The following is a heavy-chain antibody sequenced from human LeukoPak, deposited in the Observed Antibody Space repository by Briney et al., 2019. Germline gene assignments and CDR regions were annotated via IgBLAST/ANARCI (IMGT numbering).Heavy chain of an antibody. CDR1: GYSISSGYY. CDR3: AREGSSWYYAFDI. J-gene: IGHJ3*02. Sequence: SETLSLTCAVSGYSISSGYYWGWIRPPPGKGLEWIGSIYHSGSTYYNPSLKSRVTISVDTSKNHFSLKLSSVTAADTAVYYCAREGSSWYYAFDIWGQGTMVTVSS. V-gene: IGHV4-38-2*02. D-gene: IGHD6-13*01. CDR2: IYHSGST.